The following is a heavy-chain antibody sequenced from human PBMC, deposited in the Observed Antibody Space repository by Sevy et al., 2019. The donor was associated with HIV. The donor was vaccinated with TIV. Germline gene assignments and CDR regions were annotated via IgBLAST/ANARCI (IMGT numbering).Heavy chain of an antibody. CDR1: GGSISSSNYY. D-gene: IGHD3-10*01. J-gene: IGHJ4*02. CDR2: ISYSGST. Sequence: SESLSLTCGVSGGSISSSNYYWGWIRQPPGKGLEWIGIISYSGSTYSTPSLRSRVTMSVDTSKNQFSLKLTSVTVADTDVYYCARHVLLGSSFDYWSRRFGSGSYYFDYWGQGTLVTVSS. V-gene: IGHV4-39*01. CDR3: ARHVLLGSSFDYWSRRFGSGSYYFDY.